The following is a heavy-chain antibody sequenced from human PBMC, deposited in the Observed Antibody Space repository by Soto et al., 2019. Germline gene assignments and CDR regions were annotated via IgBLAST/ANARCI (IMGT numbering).Heavy chain of an antibody. CDR1: GYTFTSYG. J-gene: IGHJ5*02. CDR3: ARDPQQLVPGTRDSWFDP. CDR2: ISAYNGNT. V-gene: IGHV1-18*01. Sequence: ASVKVACKASGYTFTSYGISWVRQAPGQGLEWMGWISAYNGNTNYAQKLQGRVTMTTDTSTSTAYMELRSLRSDDTAVYYCARDPQQLVPGTRDSWFDPCGQGTLVTVSS. D-gene: IGHD6-13*01.